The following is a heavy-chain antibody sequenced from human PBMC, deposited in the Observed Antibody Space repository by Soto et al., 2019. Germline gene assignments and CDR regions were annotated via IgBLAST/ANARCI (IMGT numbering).Heavy chain of an antibody. CDR3: AREYYYDSSGFDY. J-gene: IGHJ4*02. CDR2: IYYSGST. D-gene: IGHD3-22*01. Sequence: PSETLSLTCTVSGGSISSYYWGWIRQPPGKGLEWIGSIYYSGSTYYNPSLKSRVTISVDTSNNQFSLKLSSVTAADTAVYYCAREYYYDSSGFDYWGQGTLVTVSS. V-gene: IGHV4-39*07. CDR1: GGSISSYY.